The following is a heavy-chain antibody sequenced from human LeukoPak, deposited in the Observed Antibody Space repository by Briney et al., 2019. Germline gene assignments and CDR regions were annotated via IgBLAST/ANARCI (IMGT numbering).Heavy chain of an antibody. Sequence: GGSLRLSCAASGFTFSSYGMHWVRQAPGKGLEWVAVISYDGSNKYYADSVKGRFTISRDNSKNTLYLQMNSLRAEDTAVYYCAKDPPVGDFWSGYNRYWGQGTLVTVSS. CDR2: ISYDGSNK. V-gene: IGHV3-30*18. CDR3: AKDPPVGDFWSGYNRY. CDR1: GFTFSSYG. J-gene: IGHJ4*02. D-gene: IGHD3-3*01.